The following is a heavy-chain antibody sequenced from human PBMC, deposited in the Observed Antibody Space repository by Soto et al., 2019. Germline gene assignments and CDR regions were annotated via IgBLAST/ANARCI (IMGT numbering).Heavy chain of an antibody. V-gene: IGHV1-3*01. CDR2: INAGNGNT. CDR3: ARVSGYYLPDY. Sequence: ASVKVSCKASGYTFTNYATHWVRQAPGQRLEWMGWINAGNGNTKYSQRFQGRVTITRDTSASTAYMELSSLRSEDTAVYYCARVSGYYLPDYWGQGTLVTVSS. D-gene: IGHD5-12*01. J-gene: IGHJ4*02. CDR1: GYTFTNYA.